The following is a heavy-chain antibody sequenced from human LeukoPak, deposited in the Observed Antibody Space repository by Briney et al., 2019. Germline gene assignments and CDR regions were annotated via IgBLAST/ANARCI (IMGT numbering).Heavy chain of an antibody. J-gene: IGHJ4*02. Sequence: SETLSLTWTVSGGSISSGDYYWSWIRQPPGKGLEWIGYIYYSGSTYYNPSLKSRVTISVDTSKNQFSLKLSSVTAADTAVYYCARAFTYYYDSSGYYPDYWGQGTLVTVSS. D-gene: IGHD3-22*01. CDR3: ARAFTYYYDSSGYYPDY. V-gene: IGHV4-30-4*01. CDR1: GGSISSGDYY. CDR2: IYYSGST.